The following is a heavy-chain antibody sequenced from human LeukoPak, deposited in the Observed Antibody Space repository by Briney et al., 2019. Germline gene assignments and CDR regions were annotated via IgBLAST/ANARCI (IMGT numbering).Heavy chain of an antibody. Sequence: SETLSLTCTVSGDSINSYYWTWIRQAPGKGLEWIGYIYYTGSTNYSPSLKSRVSISIDPSKNQFSLKLTSVTAADTAVYYCARDPTYWGQGILVTVSS. CDR3: ARDPTY. V-gene: IGHV4-59*01. CDR1: GDSINSYY. CDR2: IYYTGST. J-gene: IGHJ4*02.